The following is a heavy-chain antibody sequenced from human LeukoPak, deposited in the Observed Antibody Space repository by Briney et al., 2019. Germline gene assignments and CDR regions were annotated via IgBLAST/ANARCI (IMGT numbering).Heavy chain of an antibody. V-gene: IGHV3-33*01. CDR3: ARGGHCGSTSCYPYNWFDP. J-gene: IGHJ5*02. D-gene: IGHD2-2*01. CDR1: GFTFSSYG. Sequence: GGSLRLSCAASGFTFSSYGMHWVRQAPGKGLEWVAVIWYDGSTKYYADSVKGRFTISRDNSKNTLYLQMNSLRAEDTAVYYCARGGHCGSTSCYPYNWFDPWGQGTLVTVSS. CDR2: IWYDGSTK.